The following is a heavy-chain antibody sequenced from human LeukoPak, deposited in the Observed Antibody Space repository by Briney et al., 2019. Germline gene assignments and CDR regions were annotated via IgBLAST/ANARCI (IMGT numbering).Heavy chain of an antibody. D-gene: IGHD3-22*01. J-gene: IGHJ5*02. Sequence: SETLSLTCAVYGDSITNFYWSWIRQSPGNGQEWIGDIYTSGSTKYHPSLKSRATISVDTSKNQFSLKLFSVTAADTAVYYCARCNAPYYYDSTGYYWFDPWGQGTLVTVSS. CDR1: GDSITNFY. CDR3: ARCNAPYYYDSTGYYWFDP. CDR2: IYTSGST. V-gene: IGHV4-4*09.